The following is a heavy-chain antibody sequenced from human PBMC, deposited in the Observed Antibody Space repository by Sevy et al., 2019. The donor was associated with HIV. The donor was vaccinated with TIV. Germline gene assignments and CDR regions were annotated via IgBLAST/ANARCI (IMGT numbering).Heavy chain of an antibody. J-gene: IGHJ6*02. Sequence: GGSLRLSCEVSGLSVTNNGMHWVHQAPGKGLEWVAVISYDGINKYYGDSVKGRFIISRDRSKNTLYLQMNILRIEDTAVYYRAKDFTGFYGMDVWGQGTTVTVSS. CDR1: GLSVTNNG. D-gene: IGHD3-9*01. CDR2: ISYDGINK. CDR3: AKDFTGFYGMDV. V-gene: IGHV3-30*18.